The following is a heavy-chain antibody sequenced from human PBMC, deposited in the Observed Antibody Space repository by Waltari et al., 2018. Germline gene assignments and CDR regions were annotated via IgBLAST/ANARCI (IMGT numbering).Heavy chain of an antibody. CDR2: LYNSGNA. Sequence: QLQLQESGPGLVKPSETLSLTCTVSGGSIISSNYYWTWIRQPPGKGLEWIAGLYNSGNAFYHPSPKRRFTMSVDTSENQFSLELTSVTATDTAVYCCARRLPWGPLDDWGQGTLVTVA. CDR3: ARRLPWGPLDD. D-gene: IGHD7-27*01. CDR1: GGSIISSNYY. V-gene: IGHV4-39*01. J-gene: IGHJ4*02.